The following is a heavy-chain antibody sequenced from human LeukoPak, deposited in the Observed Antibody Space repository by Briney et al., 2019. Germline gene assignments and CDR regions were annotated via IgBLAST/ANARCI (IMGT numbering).Heavy chain of an antibody. V-gene: IGHV3-33*06. D-gene: IGHD3-22*01. CDR2: IWYDGSKN. CDR3: AKAVYDSSGSFDF. Sequence: GRSLRLSCVASGFAFGDYDMHWVRRAPGKGLEWVAIIWYDGSKNLYADSVKGRFTISRDTSKNTLYLQMNSLRAEDTAVYYCAKAVYDSSGSFDFWGQGTLVTVSS. J-gene: IGHJ4*02. CDR1: GFAFGDYD.